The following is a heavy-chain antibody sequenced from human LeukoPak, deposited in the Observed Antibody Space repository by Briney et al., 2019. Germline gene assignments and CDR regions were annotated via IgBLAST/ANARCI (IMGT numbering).Heavy chain of an antibody. CDR1: GFTFSSYA. J-gene: IGHJ4*02. D-gene: IGHD3-10*01. V-gene: IGHV3-64*01. Sequence: GGSLRLSCAASGFTFSSYAMHWVRQAPRKGLEYVSAISSNGGSTYYANSVKGRFTISRDNSKNTLYLQMGSLRAEDMAVYYCARSPLWFGEYYFDHWARGPVVSVP. CDR2: ISSNGGST. CDR3: ARSPLWFGEYYFDH.